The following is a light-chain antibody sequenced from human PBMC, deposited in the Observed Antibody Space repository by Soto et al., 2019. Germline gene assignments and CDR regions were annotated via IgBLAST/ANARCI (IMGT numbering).Light chain of an antibody. Sequence: EIMMTQSPATLSVSPGERATLSCRASQSVSSSLAWYQQKPGQAPRLLIYGASTRDTGIPARFSGSGSGTEFTLTITSLQSEDFAVYYCQQYNNWWTFGQGTKVEI. CDR2: GAS. CDR1: QSVSSS. J-gene: IGKJ1*01. V-gene: IGKV3-15*01. CDR3: QQYNNWWT.